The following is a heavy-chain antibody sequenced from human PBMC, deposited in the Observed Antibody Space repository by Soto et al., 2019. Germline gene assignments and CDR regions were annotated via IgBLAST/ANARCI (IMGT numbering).Heavy chain of an antibody. J-gene: IGHJ4*02. CDR2: INSDGSST. D-gene: IGHD4-17*01. CDR1: GFTFSSYW. V-gene: IGHV3-74*01. CDR3: ARSPTTTTVVPRGELDY. Sequence: EVQLVESGGGLVQPGGSLRLSCAASGFTFSSYWMHWVRQAPGKGLVWVSRINSDGSSTSYADSVKGRFTISRDNAKNTLCLQMNSLRAEDTAVYYCARSPTTTTVVPRGELDYWGQGTLVTVSS.